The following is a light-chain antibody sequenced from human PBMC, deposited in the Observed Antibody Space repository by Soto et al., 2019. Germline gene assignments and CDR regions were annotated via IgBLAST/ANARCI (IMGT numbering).Light chain of an antibody. J-gene: IGLJ1*01. CDR3: CSYAGSSYV. V-gene: IGLV2-11*01. CDR1: SSDVGGYNY. CDR2: DVN. Sequence: QSVLTQPHSVSGSPGQPVTISRTGTSSDVGGYNYVSWYQQHPCKAPKLMIYDVNKRPSGVPDRFSGSKSGNTASLTISGLQAKDEADYYCCSYAGSSYVFGTGTKLTVL.